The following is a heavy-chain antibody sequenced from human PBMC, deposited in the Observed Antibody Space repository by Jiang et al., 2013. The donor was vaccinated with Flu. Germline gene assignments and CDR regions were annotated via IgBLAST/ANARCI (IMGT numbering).Heavy chain of an antibody. V-gene: IGHV3-30*18. CDR2: ISYDGSNK. J-gene: IGHJ4*02. CDR3: AKDKYRIAVAQGGYFDY. D-gene: IGHD6-19*01. Sequence: QLLESGGDLVXPGGSLRLSCAASGFTFSSYGMHWVRQAPGKGLEWVAVISYDGSNKYYADSVKGRFTISRDNSKNTLYLQMNTLRAEDTAVYYCAKDKYRIAVAQGGYFDYWGQGTLVTVSS. CDR1: GFTFSSYG.